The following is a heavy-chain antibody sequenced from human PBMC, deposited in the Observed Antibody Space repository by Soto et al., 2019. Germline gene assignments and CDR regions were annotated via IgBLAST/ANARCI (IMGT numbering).Heavy chain of an antibody. CDR1: GGSISSSSYY. Sequence: SETLSLTCTVSGGSISSSSYYWGWIRQPPGKGLEWIGSIYYSGSTYYNPSLKSRVTISVDTSKNQFSLKLSSVTAADTAVYYCARRITMVRGVIMEHFDYWGQGTLVTVSS. V-gene: IGHV4-39*01. J-gene: IGHJ4*02. CDR2: IYYSGST. D-gene: IGHD3-10*01. CDR3: ARRITMVRGVIMEHFDY.